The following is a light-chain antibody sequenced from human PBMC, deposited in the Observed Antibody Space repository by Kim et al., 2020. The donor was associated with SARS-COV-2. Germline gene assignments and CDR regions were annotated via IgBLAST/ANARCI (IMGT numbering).Light chain of an antibody. V-gene: IGLV3-19*02. Sequence: SSELTQDPAVSVALGQTVRITCQGDSLRNYYATWYQQKPGQAPVRIIFGKNDRPSGIPDRFSGSSSGNTASLTLTGAQAEDEADYYCNSWDSSGSHVVFGGGTKLTVL. J-gene: IGLJ2*01. CDR3: NSWDSSGSHVV. CDR2: GKN. CDR1: SLRNYY.